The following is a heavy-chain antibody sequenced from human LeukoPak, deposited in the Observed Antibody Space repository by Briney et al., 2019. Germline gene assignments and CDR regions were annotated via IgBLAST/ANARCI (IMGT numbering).Heavy chain of an antibody. D-gene: IGHD3-10*01. CDR1: GFTVSSNY. CDR2: IYSGGST. CDR3: ARDKYYGSGSYYYYYGMDV. V-gene: IGHV3-53*01. Sequence: GGSLGLSCAASGFTVSSNYMSWVRQAPGKGLEWVSVIYSGGSTYYADSVKGRFTISRDNSKNTLYLQMNSLRAEDTAVYYCARDKYYGSGSYYYYYGMDVWGQGTTVTVSS. J-gene: IGHJ6*02.